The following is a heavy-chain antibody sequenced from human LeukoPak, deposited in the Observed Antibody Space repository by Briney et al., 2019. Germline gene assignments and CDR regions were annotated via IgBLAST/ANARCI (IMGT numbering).Heavy chain of an antibody. D-gene: IGHD2-2*02. J-gene: IGHJ5*02. Sequence: PGGSLRLSCVASGFTFSSYAMSWVRQAPGKGLEWVSAISGSGGSTYYADSVKGRFTISRDNSKNTLYLQMNSLRAEDTAVYYCAKWESPAAIVNWFDPWGQGTLVTVSS. V-gene: IGHV3-23*01. CDR3: AKWESPAAIVNWFDP. CDR2: ISGSGGST. CDR1: GFTFSSYA.